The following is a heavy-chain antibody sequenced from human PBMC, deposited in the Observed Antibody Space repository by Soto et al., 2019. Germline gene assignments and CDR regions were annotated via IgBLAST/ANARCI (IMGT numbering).Heavy chain of an antibody. V-gene: IGHV1-8*01. D-gene: IGHD6-25*01. J-gene: IGHJ6*03. CDR3: AREAASDPSFYYHYMDV. CDR1: GYTFTNYN. Sequence: QEQLVQSGAEVKKPGAPVKVSCKASGYTFTNYNTNWVRQATGQGLEWMGWMNPKTGNTGYAEKFQGRVTMTRNSSINTAFMELSGLRSEDTAVYYCAREAASDPSFYYHYMDVWGKGTTVTVSS. CDR2: MNPKTGNT.